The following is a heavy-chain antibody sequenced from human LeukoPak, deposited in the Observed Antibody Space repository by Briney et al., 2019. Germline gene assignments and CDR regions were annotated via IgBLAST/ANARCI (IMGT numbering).Heavy chain of an antibody. CDR2: INPSGGST. Sequence: GASVKVSCKASGYTFTSYYMHWVRQAPGQGLEWMGIINPSGGSTSYAQKFQGRVTMTRDTSTSTVYMELSSLRSEDTAVYYCAREARGYSGYYPEGGFDYWGQGTLVTVSS. J-gene: IGHJ4*02. D-gene: IGHD5-12*01. CDR1: GYTFTSYY. V-gene: IGHV1-46*01. CDR3: AREARGYSGYYPEGGFDY.